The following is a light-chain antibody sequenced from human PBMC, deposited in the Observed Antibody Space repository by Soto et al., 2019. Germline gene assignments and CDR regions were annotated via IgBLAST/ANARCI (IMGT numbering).Light chain of an antibody. CDR1: QSVSSN. CDR2: VAS. J-gene: IGKJ4*01. CDR3: QQYNVWPLT. V-gene: IGKV3-15*01. Sequence: EIVITQSPATLSVSSGERATLSCRASQSVSSNLAWYQQKPGQTPKLLIYVASTRATGIPARFSGSGSGTEFTLTISSLQSEDFAVYCCQQYNVWPLTFGGGTKVEFK.